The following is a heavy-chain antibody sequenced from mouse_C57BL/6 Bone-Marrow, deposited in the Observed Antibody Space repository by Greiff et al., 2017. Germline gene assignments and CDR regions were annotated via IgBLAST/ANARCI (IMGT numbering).Heavy chain of an antibody. Sequence: QVQLQQPGAELVKPGASVKLSCKASGYTFTSYWMHWVKQRPGRGLEWIGRIDPNSGGTKYNEKFKSKATLTVDKPSSTAYMQLSRQTSKHSAVDYCARGRLRRGAWFAYWGQGTLVTVSA. J-gene: IGHJ3*01. CDR1: GYTFTSYW. D-gene: IGHD2-4*01. V-gene: IGHV1-72*01. CDR3: ARGRLRRGAWFAY. CDR2: IDPNSGGT.